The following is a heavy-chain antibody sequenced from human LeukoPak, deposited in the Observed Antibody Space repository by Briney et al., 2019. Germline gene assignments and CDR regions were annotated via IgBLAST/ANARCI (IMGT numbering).Heavy chain of an antibody. Sequence: PGGSLRLSCAASGFTFSSYAMSWVRQAPGKGLEWVANIKQDGSEKYYVDSVKGRFTISRDNAKGSLYLQMNSLRVEDTAVYYCTRGVTIVPDYWGQGTLVTVSS. CDR2: IKQDGSEK. V-gene: IGHV3-7*01. CDR1: GFTFSSYA. CDR3: TRGVTIVPDY. J-gene: IGHJ4*02. D-gene: IGHD2-8*01.